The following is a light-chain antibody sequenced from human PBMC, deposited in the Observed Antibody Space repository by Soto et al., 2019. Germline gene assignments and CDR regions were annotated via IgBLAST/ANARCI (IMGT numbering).Light chain of an antibody. Sequence: DIQMTQSPSTLSASVGDRVTITCRASQSISSWVAWYQQKPGKAPKLLIYDASSLDSGVPSRFSGSGSGTEFTLTISSLQPDDFATYYCQQYNSYSLTFGGGTKVEIK. CDR2: DAS. J-gene: IGKJ4*01. V-gene: IGKV1-5*01. CDR1: QSISSW. CDR3: QQYNSYSLT.